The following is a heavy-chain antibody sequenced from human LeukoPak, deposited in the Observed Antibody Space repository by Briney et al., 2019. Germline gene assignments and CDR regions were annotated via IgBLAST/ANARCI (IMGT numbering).Heavy chain of an antibody. Sequence: GGSLRLSCAASGFTLSSYEMNWVRQAPGKGLEWVSYISNSGNSVYYADSVKGRFTISRDNSKNTLYLQMNSLRAEDTAVYYCARDPGSGYQPLYYFDYWGQGTLVTVSS. D-gene: IGHD3-22*01. CDR2: ISNSGNSV. CDR3: ARDPGSGYQPLYYFDY. CDR1: GFTLSSYE. V-gene: IGHV3-48*03. J-gene: IGHJ4*02.